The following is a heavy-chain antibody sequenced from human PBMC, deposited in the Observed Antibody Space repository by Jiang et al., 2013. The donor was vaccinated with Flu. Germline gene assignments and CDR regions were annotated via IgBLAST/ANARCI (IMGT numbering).Heavy chain of an antibody. CDR2: ISSSSIYT. CDR3: ARDQGGVMYYYDSSGYYPAAFDY. CDR1: GFTFSDYY. D-gene: IGHD3-22*01. Sequence: AASGFTFSDYYMSWIRQAPGKGLGWVSYISSSSIYTNYADSVKGRFTISRDNAMNSLYLQMNRLRAEDTAVYYCARDQGGVMYYYDSSGYYPAAFDYWGQGTLVTVSS. V-gene: IGHV3-11*06. J-gene: IGHJ4*02.